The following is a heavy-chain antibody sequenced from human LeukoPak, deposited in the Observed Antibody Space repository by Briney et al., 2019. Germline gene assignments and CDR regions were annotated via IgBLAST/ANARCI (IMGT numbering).Heavy chain of an antibody. D-gene: IGHD3-22*01. CDR2: IKQDGSEK. J-gene: IGHJ4*02. Sequence: GGSLRLSCAASGFTFSSYWMSWVRQAPGKGLEWVANIKQDGSEKYYVDSVKGRFTISRDNAKNSFYLQMNRLRAEDTAVYYCAKEMTPYYYDSSGYYYGFDYWGQGTLVTVSS. CDR3: AKEMTPYYYDSSGYYYGFDY. V-gene: IGHV3-7*01. CDR1: GFTFSSYW.